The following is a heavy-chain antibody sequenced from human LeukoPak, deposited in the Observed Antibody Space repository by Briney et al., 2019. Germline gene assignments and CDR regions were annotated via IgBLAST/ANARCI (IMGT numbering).Heavy chain of an antibody. CDR1: GFTFDDYA. CDR3: ARDQGYCGGDCYGSLLFDY. Sequence: PGGSLRLSCAASGFTFDDYARHWVRQAPGKGLEWVSGISWNSGSIGYADSVKGRFTISRDNAKNSLYLQMNSLRAEDTAVYYCARDQGYCGGDCYGSLLFDYWGQGTLVTVSS. CDR2: ISWNSGSI. J-gene: IGHJ4*02. V-gene: IGHV3-9*01. D-gene: IGHD2-21*02.